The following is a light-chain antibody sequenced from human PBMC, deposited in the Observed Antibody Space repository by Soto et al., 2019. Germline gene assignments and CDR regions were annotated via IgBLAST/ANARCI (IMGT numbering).Light chain of an antibody. CDR1: QSVSSN. J-gene: IGKJ4*01. CDR3: KQYNTWHPLT. V-gene: IGKV3-15*01. CDR2: GAS. Sequence: EIVMTQSPATLSVSPGERATLSCRASQSVSSNLAWYQQKPGQAPRLLIYGASTRATVIPARFSGSGSGTEFTLTSSGRQSEDFAFYYGKQYNTWHPLTFGEGPRWRSN.